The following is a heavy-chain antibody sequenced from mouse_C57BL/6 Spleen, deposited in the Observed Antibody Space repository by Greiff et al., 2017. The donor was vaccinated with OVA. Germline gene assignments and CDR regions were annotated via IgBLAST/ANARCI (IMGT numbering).Heavy chain of an antibody. CDR1: GYTFTSYW. J-gene: IGHJ2*01. CDR3: AKSGGSSYDFDY. D-gene: IGHD1-1*01. CDR2: IDPSDSYT. Sequence: QVQLQQPGAELVRPGTSVKLSCKASGYTFTSYWMHWVKQRPGQGLEWIGVIDPSDSYTNYNQKFKGKATLTVDTSSSTAYMQLSSLTSEDSAVDYCAKSGGSSYDFDYWGQGTTLTVSS. V-gene: IGHV1-59*01.